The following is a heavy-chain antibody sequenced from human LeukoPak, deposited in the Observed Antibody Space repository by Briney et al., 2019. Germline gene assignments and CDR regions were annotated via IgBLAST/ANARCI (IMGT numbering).Heavy chain of an antibody. CDR2: ISWNSGSI. D-gene: IGHD2-15*01. CDR3: AKCGGSCYYPN. V-gene: IGHV3-9*01. Sequence: GGSLRLSCAASGFTFDDYAMHWVRQAPGKGLEWVSGISWNSGSIGYADSVKGRFTISRDNAKNSLYLQMNSLRAEDTALYYCAKCGGSCYYPNWGQGTLVTVSS. CDR1: GFTFDDYA. J-gene: IGHJ4*02.